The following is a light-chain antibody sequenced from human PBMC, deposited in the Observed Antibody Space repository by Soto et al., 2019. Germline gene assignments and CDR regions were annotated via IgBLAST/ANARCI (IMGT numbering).Light chain of an antibody. V-gene: IGKV1-5*03. Sequence: DIQLTQSPSTLSASVGDRVTITSRASQSISSWLAWYQQKPGKAPKLLIYKASSLESGVPSRFSGSGSGTEFTLTISSLQPDDFATYYCQQYNSYGTLGQGTKVDIK. CDR2: KAS. CDR3: QQYNSYGT. J-gene: IGKJ1*01. CDR1: QSISSW.